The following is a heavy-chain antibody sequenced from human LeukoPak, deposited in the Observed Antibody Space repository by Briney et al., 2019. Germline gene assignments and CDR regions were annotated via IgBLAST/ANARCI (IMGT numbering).Heavy chain of an antibody. Sequence: GGSLRLSCTASGFTFSSYSMNWVRQAPGKGLEWVSAISGSGGSTYYADSVKGRFTISRDNSKNSLYLQMNSLRAEDTAVYYCARDRIGSWFDPWGQGTLVTVSS. J-gene: IGHJ5*02. CDR2: ISGSGGST. V-gene: IGHV3-23*01. CDR3: ARDRIGSWFDP. CDR1: GFTFSSYS. D-gene: IGHD1-1*01.